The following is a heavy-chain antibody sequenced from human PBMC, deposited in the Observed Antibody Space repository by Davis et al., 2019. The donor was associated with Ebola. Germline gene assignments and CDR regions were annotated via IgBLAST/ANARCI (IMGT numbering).Heavy chain of an antibody. D-gene: IGHD3-22*01. CDR2: IYPGDSDT. Sequence: KVSCKGSGYSFTSYWIGWVRQMPGKGLEWMGIIYPGDSDTRYSPSFQGQVTISADKSISTAYLQWSSLKASDTAMYYCARPLNYYDTPGYFQHWGQGTLVTVSS. V-gene: IGHV5-51*01. J-gene: IGHJ1*01. CDR1: GYSFTSYW. CDR3: ARPLNYYDTPGYFQH.